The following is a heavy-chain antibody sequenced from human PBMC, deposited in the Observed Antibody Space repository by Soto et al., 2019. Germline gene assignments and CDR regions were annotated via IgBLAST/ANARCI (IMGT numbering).Heavy chain of an antibody. CDR1: GYTFSGYY. V-gene: IGHV1-2*02. Sequence: SVKVSCKASGYTFSGYYIHWLRQAPGQGLEWMGWINPNSGGTNYAQKFQGRVTVTRDTPTSTAYMELSRLTSDDTAVYYCARSLTEGYCTITGCYTRPLYGMDVWGQGTTVTVS. CDR3: ARSLTEGYCTITGCYTRPLYGMDV. J-gene: IGHJ6*02. CDR2: INPNSGGT. D-gene: IGHD2-2*02.